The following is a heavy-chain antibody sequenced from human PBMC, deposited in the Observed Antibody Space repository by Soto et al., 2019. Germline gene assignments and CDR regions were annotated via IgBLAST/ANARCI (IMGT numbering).Heavy chain of an antibody. CDR2: IYPGDSDT. CDR1: GYKVSTWHNFTSYW. D-gene: IGHD2-21*02. J-gene: IGHJ3*01. V-gene: IGHV5-51*01. CDR3: ARDLDSGGNSETSGV. Sequence: PGESLKISCMGSGYKVSTWHNFTSYWIAWVRQMPGEGLDWMGIIYPGDSDTRYSPSFQGQVTISADKSINSVYLQWSSLKASDTAMYYCARDLDSGGNSETSGVWGEGTMV.